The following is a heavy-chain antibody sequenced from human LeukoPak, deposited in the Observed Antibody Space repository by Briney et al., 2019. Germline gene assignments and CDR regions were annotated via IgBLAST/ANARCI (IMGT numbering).Heavy chain of an antibody. CDR2: ISAYNGNT. CDR1: GYTFTSYG. J-gene: IGHJ6*03. V-gene: IGHV1-18*01. D-gene: IGHD2-2*01. CDR3: ARGENVVPAAKYYYYYYYMDV. Sequence: ASVKVSCKASGYTFTSYGISWVRQAPGQGLEWMGWISAYNGNTNYAQKLQGRVTMTTDTSTGTAYMELRSLRSDDTAVYYCARGENVVPAAKYYYYYYYMDVWGKGTTVTVSS.